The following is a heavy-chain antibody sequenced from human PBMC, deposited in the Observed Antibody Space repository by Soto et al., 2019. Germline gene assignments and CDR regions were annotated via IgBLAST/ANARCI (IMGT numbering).Heavy chain of an antibody. CDR3: ARYVWGSGRIRFDP. V-gene: IGHV4-34*01. J-gene: IGHJ5*02. CDR2: INHSGST. CDR1: GGSFSDYY. D-gene: IGHD3-10*01. Sequence: QVQLQQWGAGLLKPSETLSLTCAVYGGSFSDYYWGWIRQPPGKGLEWIGEINHSGSTNYNPSLKSRVTISVDTAKNQFSLKLSSVTAADTAVYYCARYVWGSGRIRFDPWGQGTLVTVSS.